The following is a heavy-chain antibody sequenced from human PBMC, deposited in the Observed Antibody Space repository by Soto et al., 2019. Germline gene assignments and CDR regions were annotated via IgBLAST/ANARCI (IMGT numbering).Heavy chain of an antibody. J-gene: IGHJ4*02. CDR3: ARSSRSYFDF. V-gene: IGHV4-31*03. CDR2: IYDSGST. CDR1: GGSISKSGYF. Sequence: SETLSLTCTASGGSISKSGYFWSWIRQHPGKGLEWIGYIYDSGSTYYNPSLKSRVSLSVDTSKNQFSLNLTSVTAADTAMYYCARSSRSYFDFWGQGTLVTVSS.